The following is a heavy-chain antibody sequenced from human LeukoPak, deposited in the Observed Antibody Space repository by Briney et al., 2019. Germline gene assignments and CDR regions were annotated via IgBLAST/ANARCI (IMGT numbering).Heavy chain of an antibody. D-gene: IGHD7-27*01. Sequence: ASVMVSCKASGYAFTGYYLYWVRQATGQGLEWMGWMNPNSGNTGYAQKFQGRVTMTRNTSISTVYMELSSLRSEDTAVYYCARGPRNWGFDYLGQGTLVTVSS. CDR2: MNPNSGNT. V-gene: IGHV1-8*02. J-gene: IGHJ4*02. CDR3: ARGPRNWGFDY. CDR1: GYAFTGYY.